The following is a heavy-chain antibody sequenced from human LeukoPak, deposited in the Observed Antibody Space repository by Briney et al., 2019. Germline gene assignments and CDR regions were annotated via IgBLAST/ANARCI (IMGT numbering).Heavy chain of an antibody. J-gene: IGHJ5*02. CDR3: ARRVVVVAATERCDWFDP. CDR1: GGSFSGYY. V-gene: IGHV4-34*01. D-gene: IGHD2-15*01. CDR2: INHSGST. Sequence: SETLSLTCAVYGGSFSGYYWSWIRQPPGKGLEWIGEINHSGSTNYNPSLKSRVTISVDTSKNQFSLKLGSVTAADTAVYYCARRVVVVAATERCDWFDPWGQGTLVTVSS.